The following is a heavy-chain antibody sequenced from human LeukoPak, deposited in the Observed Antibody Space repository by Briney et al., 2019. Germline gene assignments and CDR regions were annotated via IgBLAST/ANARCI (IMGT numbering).Heavy chain of an antibody. CDR2: ISSSSSTI. J-gene: IGHJ4*02. D-gene: IGHD2-2*01. CDR1: GFTFSSYS. CDR3: ARLDIVVVPAAGY. V-gene: IGHV3-48*01. Sequence: GGSLRLSCAASGFTFSSYSMNWVRQAPGKGLEWVSYISSSSSTIYYADSVKGRFTISRDNAKNSLYLQMNSLRAEDTAVYYCARLDIVVVPAAGYWGQGTLVTVSS.